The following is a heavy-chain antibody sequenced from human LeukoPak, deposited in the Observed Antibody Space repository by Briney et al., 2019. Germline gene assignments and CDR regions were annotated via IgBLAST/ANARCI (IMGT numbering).Heavy chain of an antibody. V-gene: IGHV3-74*01. Sequence: GGSLRLSCVGSGFTFNTYWIHWVRQAPGKGLVWVSRVKEDGRETNYADSVRGRFTLSRDNAKNTVYLQMNNLRAEDTAVYHCARAKPADFDLWGRGTLVTVSS. CDR3: ARAKPADFDL. CDR1: GFTFNTYW. CDR2: VKEDGRET. J-gene: IGHJ2*01.